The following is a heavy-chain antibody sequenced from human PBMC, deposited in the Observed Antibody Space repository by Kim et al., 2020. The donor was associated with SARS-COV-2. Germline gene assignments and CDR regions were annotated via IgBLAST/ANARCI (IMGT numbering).Heavy chain of an antibody. D-gene: IGHD3-3*01. CDR2: IKPDESEK. Sequence: GGSLRLSCDASGFAFSNFWVTWVRQAPGKGLEWVANIKPDESEKYYVRSVRGRFTISRDNAKNSVYLQMSSLRAEDTAVYYCARDWSRQEARSGFDPWGQGXXVTVSS. CDR3: ARDWSRQEARSGFDP. V-gene: IGHV3-7*01. J-gene: IGHJ5*02. CDR1: GFAFSNFW.